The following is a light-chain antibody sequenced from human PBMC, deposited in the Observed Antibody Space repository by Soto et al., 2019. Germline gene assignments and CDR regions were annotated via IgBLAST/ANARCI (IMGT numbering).Light chain of an antibody. V-gene: IGKV3-15*01. CDR1: QSVSFSY. CDR2: DTS. CDR3: QHYVTWPLT. Sequence: EIVLTQSPGTLSLSPGERATLSCWASQSVSFSYLAWYQQKPGQAPRLLIYDTSIRATGVPARFSGSRSGAEFTLTISSLQSEDFAVYYCQHYVTWPLTFGGGTKVE. J-gene: IGKJ4*01.